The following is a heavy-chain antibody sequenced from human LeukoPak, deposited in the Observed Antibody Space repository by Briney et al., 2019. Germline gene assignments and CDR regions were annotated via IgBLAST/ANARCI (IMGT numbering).Heavy chain of an antibody. Sequence: GGSLRLSCAASGFTFSSYAMHRVRQAPGKGLEWVAVISYDGSNKYYADSVKGRFTISRDNSKNTLYLQMNSLRAEDTAVYYCARGKEQWLVLDAFDIWGQGTMVTVSS. CDR3: ARGKEQWLVLDAFDI. CDR1: GFTFSSYA. D-gene: IGHD6-19*01. J-gene: IGHJ3*02. CDR2: ISYDGSNK. V-gene: IGHV3-30*04.